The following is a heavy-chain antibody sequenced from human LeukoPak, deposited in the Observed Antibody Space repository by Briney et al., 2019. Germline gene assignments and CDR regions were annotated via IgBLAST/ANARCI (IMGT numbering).Heavy chain of an antibody. V-gene: IGHV3-66*02. D-gene: IGHD2-2*01. Sequence: GGALRLSCAASGFTVSSNYMSWVRQAPGEGLEWVSVFYSGGSTYYADSVKGRFTISRDNSKNTLYLQMNSLRAEDTAVYYCAREYCSSTSCSVDYCGQGTLVTVSS. CDR2: FYSGGST. CDR1: GFTVSSNY. CDR3: AREYCSSTSCSVDY. J-gene: IGHJ4*02.